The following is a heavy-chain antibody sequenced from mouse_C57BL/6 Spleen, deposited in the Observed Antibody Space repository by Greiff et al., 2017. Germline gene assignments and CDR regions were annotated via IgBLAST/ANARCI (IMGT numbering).Heavy chain of an antibody. CDR1: GFTFSDYY. D-gene: IGHD1-1*01. J-gene: IGHJ2*01. CDR3: ARYYYGSSFDY. V-gene: IGHV5-16*01. Sequence: EVKLVESEGGLVQPGSSMKLSCTASGFTFSDYYMAWVRQVPEKGLEWVANINYDGSSTYYLDSLKSRFIISRDNAKNILYLQMSSLTSEDTATYYCARYYYGSSFDYWGQGTTLTVSS. CDR2: INYDGSST.